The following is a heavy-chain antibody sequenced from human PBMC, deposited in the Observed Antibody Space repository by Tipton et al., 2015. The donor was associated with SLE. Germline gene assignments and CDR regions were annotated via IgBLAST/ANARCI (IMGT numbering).Heavy chain of an antibody. V-gene: IGHV4-34*01. J-gene: IGHJ6*03. CDR1: GGSFSGYY. CDR3: ARGRGITIFGVVIIRRGSYYMDV. D-gene: IGHD3-3*01. Sequence: TLSLTCAVYGGSFSGYYWSWIRQPPGKGLEWIGEINHSGSTNYNPSLKSRVTISVDTSKNQFSLKLSSVTAADTAVYYCARGRGITIFGVVIIRRGSYYMDVWGKGTTVTVSS. CDR2: INHSGST.